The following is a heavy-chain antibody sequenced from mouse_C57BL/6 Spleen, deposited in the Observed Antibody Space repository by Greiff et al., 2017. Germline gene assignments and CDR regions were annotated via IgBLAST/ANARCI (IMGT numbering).Heavy chain of an antibody. D-gene: IGHD3-3*01. CDR3: AREGDRRDYAMDY. J-gene: IGHJ4*01. CDR1: GYTFTSYW. CDR2: IHPNSGST. Sequence: VQLQESGAELVKPGASVKLSCKASGYTFTSYWMHWVKQRPGQGLEWIGMIHPNSGSTNYNEKFKSKATLTVDKSSSTAYMQLSSLTSEDSAVYYCAREGDRRDYAMDYWGQGTSVTVSS. V-gene: IGHV1-64*01.